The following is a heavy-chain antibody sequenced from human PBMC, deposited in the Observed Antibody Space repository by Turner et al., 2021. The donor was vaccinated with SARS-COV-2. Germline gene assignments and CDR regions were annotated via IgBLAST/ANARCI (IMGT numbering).Heavy chain of an antibody. Sequence: QLQLQESGPGLVKPSETLSLTCTVSGGSISSSSYYWGWIRQPPGKGLEWIGSIYYSGSTYYNPSLKSRVTISVDTSKNQFSLKLSSVTAADTDVYYCASPSVDFWSGSYYGMDVWGQGTTVTVSS. CDR2: IYYSGST. D-gene: IGHD3-3*01. CDR3: ASPSVDFWSGSYYGMDV. V-gene: IGHV4-39*01. J-gene: IGHJ6*02. CDR1: GGSISSSSYY.